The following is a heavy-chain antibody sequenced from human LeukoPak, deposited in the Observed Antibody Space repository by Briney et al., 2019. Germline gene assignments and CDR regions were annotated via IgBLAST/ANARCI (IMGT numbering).Heavy chain of an antibody. CDR1: GGTFSSYA. J-gene: IGHJ4*02. CDR2: IIPIFGTA. V-gene: IGHV1-69*06. CDR3: ARGDYDYVWGSYPIDY. Sequence: ASVKVSCKASGGTFSSYAISWVRQAPGQGLEWMGGIIPIFGTANYAQKFQGRVTITADKSTSTAYMELSSLRSEDTAVYYCARGDYDYVWGSYPIDYRGQGTLVTVSS. D-gene: IGHD3-16*02.